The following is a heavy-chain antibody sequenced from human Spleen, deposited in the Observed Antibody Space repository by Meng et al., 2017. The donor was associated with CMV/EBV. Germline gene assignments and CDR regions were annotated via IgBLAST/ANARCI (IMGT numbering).Heavy chain of an antibody. Sequence: GESLKISCAASGFTFSSYGMHWVRQGPGKGLEWVALIRYDGSNKYYGDSVKGRFTISRDNSKDTLHLQMNSLRVEDTALYYCVKLFDFWGQGALVTVSS. J-gene: IGHJ4*02. CDR2: IRYDGSNK. CDR3: VKLFDF. CDR1: GFTFSSYG. V-gene: IGHV3-30*02.